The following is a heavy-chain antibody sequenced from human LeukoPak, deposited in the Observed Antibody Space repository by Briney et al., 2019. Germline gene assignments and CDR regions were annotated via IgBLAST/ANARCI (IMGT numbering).Heavy chain of an antibody. CDR2: IKQDGSEK. CDR3: AGDPPGGYYGMDV. V-gene: IGHV3-7*01. CDR1: GFTFSSYA. Sequence: GRSLRLSCAASGFTFSSYAMHWVRQAPGKGLEWVANIKQDGSEKYYVDSVKGRFTISRDNAKNSLYLQMNSLRAEDTAVYYCAGDPPGGYYGMDVWGQGTTVTVSS. D-gene: IGHD2-15*01. J-gene: IGHJ6*02.